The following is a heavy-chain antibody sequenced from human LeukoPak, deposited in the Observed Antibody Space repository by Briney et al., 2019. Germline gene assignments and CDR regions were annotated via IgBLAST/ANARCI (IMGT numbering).Heavy chain of an antibody. CDR2: ISYDGSNK. CDR3: ARVHSGSLYFDY. J-gene: IGHJ4*02. D-gene: IGHD1-26*01. Sequence: GSLRLSCAASGFTFSSYGMHWVRQAPGKGLEWVAVISYDGSNKYYADSVKGRFTISRDNSKNTLYLQINSLRAEDTAVYYCARVHSGSLYFDYWGQGTLVTVSS. CDR1: GFTFSSYG. V-gene: IGHV3-30*03.